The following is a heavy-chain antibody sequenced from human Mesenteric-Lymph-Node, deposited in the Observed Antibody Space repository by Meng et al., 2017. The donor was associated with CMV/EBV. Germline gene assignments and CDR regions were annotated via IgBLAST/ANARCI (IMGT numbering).Heavy chain of an antibody. CDR2: INHSRVP. D-gene: IGHD2-15*01. CDR3: ARGSDIPVNNY. J-gene: IGHJ4*02. Sequence: QVQLQQWGAGLLKPSETLSLTCAADGGCFSGYYWCWIGQPPGKGLEWIGEINHSRVPNYNPSLKSRVTITLDRSKNQFSLKLRSVTAEDTAVYYCARGSDIPVNNYWGQGTLVTVSS. V-gene: IGHV4-34*01. CDR1: GGCFSGYY.